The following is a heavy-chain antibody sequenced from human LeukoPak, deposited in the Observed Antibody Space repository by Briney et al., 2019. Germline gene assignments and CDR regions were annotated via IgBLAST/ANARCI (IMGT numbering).Heavy chain of an antibody. D-gene: IGHD3-10*01. Sequence: ASVKVSCKASGYTFTSYVMNWVRQAPGQGLEWMGWINTNTGNPTYAQGFAGRFVFSLDTSVSTAYLQISSLKAEDTAMYYCARWGYGSGSYPNGGFDPWGQGTLVTVSS. CDR3: ARWGYGSGSYPNGGFDP. CDR1: GYTFTSYV. CDR2: INTNTGNP. V-gene: IGHV7-4-1*02. J-gene: IGHJ5*02.